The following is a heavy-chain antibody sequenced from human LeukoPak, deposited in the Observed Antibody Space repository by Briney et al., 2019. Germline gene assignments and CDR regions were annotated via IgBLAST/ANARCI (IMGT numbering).Heavy chain of an antibody. CDR2: ITWNGGST. CDR1: GFTFEGHG. CDR3: ARDRSYGAFAS. Sequence: PGGSLRLSCAASGFTFEGHGMNWVRQAPGKGLEWVSGITWNGGSTGYADSVKGRFTISRDNAKNSLYLQMSSLRAEDTALYYCARDRSYGAFASWGQGTLVTVSS. V-gene: IGHV3-20*04. J-gene: IGHJ4*02. D-gene: IGHD1-26*01.